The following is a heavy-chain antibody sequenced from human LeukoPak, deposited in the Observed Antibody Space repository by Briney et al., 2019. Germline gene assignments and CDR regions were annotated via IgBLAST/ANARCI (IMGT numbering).Heavy chain of an antibody. CDR1: GFTFSNYG. CDR3: ARGGQRIFDY. V-gene: IGHV3-30*02. CDR2: IRYDGNNK. Sequence: GGSLRLSCGASGFTFSNYGMLWVRQAPGKGLEWVAFIRYDGNNKLYADSMKGRFTISRDNAKDSLFLQLSSLKAEDTAVYYCARGGQRIFDYWGQGTLVTVSS. J-gene: IGHJ4*02.